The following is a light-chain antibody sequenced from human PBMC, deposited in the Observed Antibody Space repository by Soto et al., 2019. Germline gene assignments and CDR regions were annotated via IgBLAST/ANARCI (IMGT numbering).Light chain of an antibody. CDR3: QKYYSSLAIP. CDR2: WAS. CDR1: QSLLSSADNLNY. J-gene: IGKJ5*01. V-gene: IGKV4-1*01. Sequence: DIVLTQSPDSLAVSLAERATINCKSSQSLLSSADNLNYLAWFQQTPGQTPKLLIYWASTRESGGPDRFSGSGSGTDFPLTIDSVQAEDVTVYYYQKYYSSLAIPFGQGTRLEIK.